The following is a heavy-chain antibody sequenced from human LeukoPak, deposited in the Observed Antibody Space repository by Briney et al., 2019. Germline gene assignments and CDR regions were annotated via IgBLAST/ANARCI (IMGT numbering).Heavy chain of an antibody. CDR3: AKDYYGGDSHYYGMDV. Sequence: GRSLRLSCAASGFTFSSYAMSWVRQAPGKGLEWVSGIIASGGSTYYADSVKGRFTISRDNSKNTLYLQMNSLRAEDTAVYYCAKDYYGGDSHYYGMDVWGQGTTVTVSS. V-gene: IGHV3-23*01. CDR2: IIASGGST. J-gene: IGHJ6*02. CDR1: GFTFSSYA. D-gene: IGHD4-23*01.